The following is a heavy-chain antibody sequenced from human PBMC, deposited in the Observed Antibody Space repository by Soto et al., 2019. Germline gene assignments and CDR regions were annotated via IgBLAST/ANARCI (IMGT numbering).Heavy chain of an antibody. Sequence: GGSLRLSCAASGFTFSNSYMIWMRQAPGKGLEWVSFISSGSDYTNYADSVKGRFTIFRDNAKNSLHLQMNGLRAEDTAVYYCANIHWGSLGYWGQGTLVTVSS. V-gene: IGHV3-11*06. CDR3: ANIHWGSLGY. CDR2: ISSGSDYT. J-gene: IGHJ4*02. D-gene: IGHD7-27*01. CDR1: GFTFSNSY.